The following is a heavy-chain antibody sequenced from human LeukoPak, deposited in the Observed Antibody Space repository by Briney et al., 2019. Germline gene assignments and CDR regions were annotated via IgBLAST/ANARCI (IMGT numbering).Heavy chain of an antibody. V-gene: IGHV1-2*02. CDR3: AGAPNQHYFDY. Sequence: GASVKVSCKASGYTFTGYYIHWVRQDPGQGLEWMGWINPNNGGTNYAQKFQGRVTMTRDTSISTAYMELNRLTSDDTAVYFCAGAPNQHYFDYWGQGTLVAVSS. CDR1: GYTFTGYY. J-gene: IGHJ4*02. CDR2: INPNNGGT.